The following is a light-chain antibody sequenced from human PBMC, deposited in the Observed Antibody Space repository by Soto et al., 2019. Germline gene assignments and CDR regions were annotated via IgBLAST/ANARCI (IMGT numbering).Light chain of an antibody. CDR1: QDISNY. CDR2: DAS. V-gene: IGKV1-33*01. Sequence: DIQMTQSPSSLSASVGDRVTITCQASQDISNYLNWYQQKPGKAPNLLIYDASNLETGVPSRFSGSGSRTHFTFTTSCLQPEDIATYYCQQYDNLPPTWTFGQGTKVEIE. J-gene: IGKJ1*01. CDR3: QQYDNLPPTWT.